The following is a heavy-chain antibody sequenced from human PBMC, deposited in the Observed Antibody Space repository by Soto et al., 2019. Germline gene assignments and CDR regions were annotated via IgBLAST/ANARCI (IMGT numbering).Heavy chain of an antibody. Sequence: QVQLVQSGAEVKKPGSSVKVSCKASGGTFSSYAISWVRQAPGQGLEWMGGIIPIFGTANYAQKFQGRVTITADESMSTAYMELSSLRSEDTAVYYCAILTPIPPTPSLSNWFDPWGQGTLVTVSS. J-gene: IGHJ5*02. D-gene: IGHD2-8*01. V-gene: IGHV1-69*01. CDR3: AILTPIPPTPSLSNWFDP. CDR1: GGTFSSYA. CDR2: IIPIFGTA.